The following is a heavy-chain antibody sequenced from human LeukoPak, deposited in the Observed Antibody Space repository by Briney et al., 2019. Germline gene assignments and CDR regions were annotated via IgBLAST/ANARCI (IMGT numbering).Heavy chain of an antibody. D-gene: IGHD4-23*01. Sequence: PGRSLRLSCAASGFTFSSYGMHWVRQAPGKGLEWVAVISYDGSNKYYADSVKGRFTISRDNAKNSLYLQMNSLRADDTAIYYCARESRSVVTRYFQHWGQGTLVTVSS. V-gene: IGHV3-30*03. CDR1: GFTFSSYG. CDR3: ARESRSVVTRYFQH. J-gene: IGHJ1*01. CDR2: ISYDGSNK.